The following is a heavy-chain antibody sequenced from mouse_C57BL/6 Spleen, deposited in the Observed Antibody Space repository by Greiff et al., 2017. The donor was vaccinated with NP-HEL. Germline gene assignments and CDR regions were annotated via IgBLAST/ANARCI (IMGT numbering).Heavy chain of an antibody. CDR2: IYPSDSET. Sequence: QVQLKQSGAELVRPGSSVKLSCKASGYTFTSYWMDWVKQRPGQGLEWIGNIYPSDSETHYNQKFKDKATLTVDKSSSTAYMQLSSLTSEDSAVYYCARGFYYAMDYWGQGTSVTVSS. CDR3: ARGFYYAMDY. CDR1: GYTFTSYW. V-gene: IGHV1-61*01. J-gene: IGHJ4*01.